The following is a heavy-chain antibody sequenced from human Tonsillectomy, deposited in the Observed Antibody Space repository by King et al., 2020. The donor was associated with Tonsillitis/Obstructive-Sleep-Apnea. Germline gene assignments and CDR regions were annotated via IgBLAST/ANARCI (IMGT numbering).Heavy chain of an antibody. CDR2: IRRSSSYT. CDR1: GFTFSDYY. D-gene: IGHD3-9*01. Sequence: VQLVESGGGLVKPGGSLRLSCAASGFTFSDYYMSWIRQAPGKGLEWGSYIRRSSSYTKYADSVKGRFTLSRDNPKNSLYLQMNSLRAEDTGVYYCARSYSDILTGVDYWGQGTLVTVSS. CDR3: ARSYSDILTGVDY. J-gene: IGHJ4*02. V-gene: IGHV3-11*05.